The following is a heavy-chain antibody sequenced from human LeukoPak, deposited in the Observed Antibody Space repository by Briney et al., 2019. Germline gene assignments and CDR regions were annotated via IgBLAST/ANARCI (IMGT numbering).Heavy chain of an antibody. CDR2: IIPILGIA. J-gene: IGHJ6*02. Sequence: EASVKVSCKASGGTFSSYAISWVRQAPGQGLEWMGRIIPILGIANYAQKFQGRVTITADKSTSTAYMELSSLRSEDTAVYYCARVGLRRYGMDVWGQGTTVTVSS. CDR1: GGTFSSYA. CDR3: ARVGLRRYGMDV. V-gene: IGHV1-69*04.